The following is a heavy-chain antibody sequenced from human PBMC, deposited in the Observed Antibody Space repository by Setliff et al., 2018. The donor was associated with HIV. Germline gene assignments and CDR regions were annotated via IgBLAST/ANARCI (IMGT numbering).Heavy chain of an antibody. CDR1: GGSITSYY. D-gene: IGHD3-16*01. V-gene: IGHV4-4*07. J-gene: IGHJ4*02. CDR3: ARGGGTGSFDY. CDR2: IYISGST. Sequence: PSETPSLTCTVSGGSITSYYWSWIRQPAGNGLEWFGRIYISGSTNYNPSFESRVTMSIDTSKNQFSLKLSSVTAADTAVYYCARGGGTGSFDYWGQGTLVTVSS.